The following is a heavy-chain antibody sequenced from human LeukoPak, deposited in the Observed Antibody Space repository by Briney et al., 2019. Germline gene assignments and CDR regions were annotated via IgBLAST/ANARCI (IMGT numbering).Heavy chain of an antibody. CDR1: GGSFSGYY. V-gene: IGHV4-34*01. J-gene: IGHJ4*02. Sequence: PSETLSLTCAVYGGSFSGYYWSWIRQPPGKGLEWIGEINHSGSTNYNPSLKSRVTISVDTSKNQFSLKLSSVTAADTAVYYCARSSNGWSKIDYWGQGTLVTVSS. D-gene: IGHD6-19*01. CDR2: INHSGST. CDR3: ARSSNGWSKIDY.